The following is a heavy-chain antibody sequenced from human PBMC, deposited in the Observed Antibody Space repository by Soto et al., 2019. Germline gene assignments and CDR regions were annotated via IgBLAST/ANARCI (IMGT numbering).Heavy chain of an antibody. V-gene: IGHV1-8*01. CDR1: GYTFTSYD. CDR3: ARSHYPYYGYVWGSYRP. CDR2: MNPNSGNT. D-gene: IGHD3-16*02. Sequence: ASVKVSCKASGYTFTSYDINWVRQATGQGLEWMGWMNPNSGNTGYAQKFQGRVTMTRNTSISTAYMELSSLRSEDTAVYYCARSHYPYYGYVWGSYRPWGQGTLVTVSS. J-gene: IGHJ5*02.